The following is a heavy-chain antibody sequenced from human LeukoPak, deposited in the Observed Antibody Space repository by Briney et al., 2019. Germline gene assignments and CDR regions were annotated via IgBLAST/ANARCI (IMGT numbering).Heavy chain of an antibody. CDR3: ASVAATSVPRDY. V-gene: IGHV3-21*01. CDR2: ISSSSSYI. D-gene: IGHD2-15*01. CDR1: GFTFSSYS. Sequence: PGGSLRLSCAASGFTFSSYSMNWVRQAPGKGLEWVSSISSSSSYIYYADSVKGRFTISRDNAKNSPYLQMNSLRAEDTAVYYCASVAATSVPRDYWGQGTLVTVSS. J-gene: IGHJ4*02.